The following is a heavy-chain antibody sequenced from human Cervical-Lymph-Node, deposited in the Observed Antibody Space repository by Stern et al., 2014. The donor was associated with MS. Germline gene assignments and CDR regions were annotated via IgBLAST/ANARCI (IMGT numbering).Heavy chain of an antibody. Sequence: QVQLVQSGGGVVQPGRSLRLSCTASGFTFSSHGMHWVRQAPGKGLEWVAVIAYYGSNKYHADSVKGRFTISRDNSNNTLFLQMNSLRAEDTAVYYCAQGITMLQGVMSSWGQGTLVTVSS. J-gene: IGHJ5*02. CDR3: AQGITMLQGVMSS. D-gene: IGHD3-10*01. CDR2: IAYYGSNK. V-gene: IGHV3-30*18. CDR1: GFTFSSHG.